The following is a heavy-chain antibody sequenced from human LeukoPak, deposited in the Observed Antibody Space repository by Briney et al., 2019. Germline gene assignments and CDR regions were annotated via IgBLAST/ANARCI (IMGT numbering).Heavy chain of an antibody. CDR1: GFTFDDYA. D-gene: IGHD6-13*01. CDR2: ISGDGGST. J-gene: IGHJ4*02. V-gene: IGHV3-43*02. Sequence: GGSLRLSCAASGFTFDDYAMHWVRQAPGKGLEWVSLISGDGGSTYYADSVKGRFTISRDNAKNTLYLQMNSLRAEDTAVYYCARDPPGFSTYSSSWYFDYWGQGTLVTVSS. CDR3: ARDPPGFSTYSSSWYFDY.